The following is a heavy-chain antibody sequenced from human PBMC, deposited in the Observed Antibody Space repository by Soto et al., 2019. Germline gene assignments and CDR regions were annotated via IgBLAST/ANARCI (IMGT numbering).Heavy chain of an antibody. J-gene: IGHJ4*02. Sequence: PSETLSLTCAVSGGSISDGGYSWTWIRQPPGKGLEWIGYIYHTGSSYYNPSLKSRVTISVVRSKNQFSLKLTSVAAADTAVYYCARSTIFGVVHTPYFDYWGQGALVTVSS. D-gene: IGHD3-3*01. CDR2: IYHTGSS. CDR3: ARSTIFGVVHTPYFDY. CDR1: GGSISDGGYS. V-gene: IGHV4-30-2*01.